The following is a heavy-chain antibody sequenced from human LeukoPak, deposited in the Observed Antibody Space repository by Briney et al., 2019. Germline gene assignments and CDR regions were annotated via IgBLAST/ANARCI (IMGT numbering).Heavy chain of an antibody. J-gene: IGHJ4*02. CDR3: ARKSFHSSSYDF. CDR2: IYYSGST. CDR1: GGSISSSSYY. Sequence: SETLSLTCTVSGGSISSSSYYWGWIRQPPGKGLEWIGSIYYSGSTYYNPSLKSRVTISVDTSKNQFSLKLSSVTAADTAVYYCARKSFHSSSYDFWGQGTLVTVSS. V-gene: IGHV4-39*07. D-gene: IGHD6-13*01.